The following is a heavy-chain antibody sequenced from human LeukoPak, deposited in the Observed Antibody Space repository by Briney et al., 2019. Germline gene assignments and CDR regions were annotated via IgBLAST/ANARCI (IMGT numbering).Heavy chain of an antibody. CDR3: ARLKLERRGGVDY. V-gene: IGHV4-38-2*02. CDR1: GYSITNGYY. CDR2: IYHSGST. D-gene: IGHD1-1*01. J-gene: IGHJ4*02. Sequence: TSETLSLTCNVSGYSITNGYYWGWIRQPPGKGLEWIGSIYHSGSTYYNPALKSRVTISVDTSKNQFSLKLSSVTAADTAVYYCARLKLERRGGVDYWGQGSLVTVSS.